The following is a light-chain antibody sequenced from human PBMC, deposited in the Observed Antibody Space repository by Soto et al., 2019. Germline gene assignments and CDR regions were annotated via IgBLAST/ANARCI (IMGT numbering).Light chain of an antibody. J-gene: IGKJ4*01. CDR3: QQYNSYPA. CDR2: KAS. V-gene: IGKV1-5*03. Sequence: DIQMTQSPSTLSASVGDRVTITCRASQSISSWLAWYQQKPGKAPKLLIYKASSLESGVPSRFSGSGSGSAFTLPLSSLQPDNFATYYCQQYNSYPAFGGGTKVEIK. CDR1: QSISSW.